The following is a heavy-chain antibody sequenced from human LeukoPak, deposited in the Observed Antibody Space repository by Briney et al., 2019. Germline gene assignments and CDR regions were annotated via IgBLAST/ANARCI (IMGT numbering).Heavy chain of an antibody. Sequence: GGSLRLSCAASEFTFSNYAMNWVRQAPGKGLEWVSGISGSGGSTYYADSVKGRFTISRDNSKNTLYLQMNSLRAEDTAVYYCARGQLGHYYYYGMDVWGQGTTVTVSS. CDR3: ARGQLGHYYYYGMDV. CDR1: EFTFSNYA. CDR2: ISGSGGST. J-gene: IGHJ6*02. D-gene: IGHD6-6*01. V-gene: IGHV3-23*01.